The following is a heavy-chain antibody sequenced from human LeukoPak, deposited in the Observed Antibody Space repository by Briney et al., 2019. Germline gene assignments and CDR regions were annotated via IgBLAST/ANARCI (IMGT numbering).Heavy chain of an antibody. V-gene: IGHV3-23*01. J-gene: IGHJ3*02. CDR2: ISGSGGST. CDR3: AKSTAKANAFDI. D-gene: IGHD4-17*01. Sequence: GGSLRLSCAPSGFTFSSDTMSWGRQAPGKGLEWVSAISGSGGSTYYADSVKGRLTISRDNSKNTLYLQMNSLRAEDTAVYYCAKSTAKANAFDIWGQGTMVTVSS. CDR1: GFTFSSDT.